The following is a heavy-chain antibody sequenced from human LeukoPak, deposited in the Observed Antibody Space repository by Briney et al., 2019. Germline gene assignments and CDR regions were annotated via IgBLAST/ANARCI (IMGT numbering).Heavy chain of an antibody. J-gene: IGHJ4*02. CDR3: ARGTYRRIAVAGTVDY. CDR1: GGTFSSYA. V-gene: IGHV1-8*02. Sequence: ASVKVSCKASGGTFSSYAISWVRQAPGQGLEWMGWMNPNSGNTGYAQKFQGRVTMTRNTSISTAYMELSSLRSEDTAVYYCARGTYRRIAVAGTVDYWGQGTLVTVSS. CDR2: MNPNSGNT. D-gene: IGHD6-19*01.